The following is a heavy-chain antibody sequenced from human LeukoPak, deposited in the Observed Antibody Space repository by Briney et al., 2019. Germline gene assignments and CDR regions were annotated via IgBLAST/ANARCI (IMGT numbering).Heavy chain of an antibody. V-gene: IGHV3-7*01. J-gene: IGHJ4*02. CDR1: GFTFSSYW. CDR2: IKQDGSEK. CDR3: ARETYGDYLEY. D-gene: IGHD4-17*01. Sequence: HGGSLILSCSSSGFTFSSYWLGWVRQAPGDGLEGVANIKQDGSEKYSVDSGKGRFTIPRDNAKNSLYLQMNSLRAEETAVYYCARETYGDYLEYWGQGTLVRVFS.